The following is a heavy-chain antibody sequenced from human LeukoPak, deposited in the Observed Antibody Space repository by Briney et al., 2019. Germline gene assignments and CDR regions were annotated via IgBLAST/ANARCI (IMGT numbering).Heavy chain of an antibody. D-gene: IGHD3-3*01. CDR1: GFTFSRYS. Sequence: PGGSLRLSCAASGFTFSRYSMNWVRQAPGKGLEWVSSISISSNYIYYADSVKGRFTISGDNAKNSLYLQVNSLRAEDTAVYYCARGSRFGVVGRDAFDIWGQGTVVTVSS. V-gene: IGHV3-21*01. CDR3: ARGSRFGVVGRDAFDI. CDR2: ISISSNYI. J-gene: IGHJ3*02.